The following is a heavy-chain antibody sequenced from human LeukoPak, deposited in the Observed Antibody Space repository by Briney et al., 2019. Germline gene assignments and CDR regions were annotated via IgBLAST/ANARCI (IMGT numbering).Heavy chain of an antibody. CDR1: GGTFSSYA. V-gene: IGHV1-69*05. Sequence: SVKVSCKASGGTFSSYAISWVRQAPGQGLEWIGGIIPIFGTANYAQKFQGRVTITTDESTSTAYMELSSLRSEDTAVYYCARDGTRSTWFDPWGQGTLVTVSS. CDR3: ARDGTRSTWFDP. J-gene: IGHJ5*02. CDR2: IIPIFGTA. D-gene: IGHD2-2*01.